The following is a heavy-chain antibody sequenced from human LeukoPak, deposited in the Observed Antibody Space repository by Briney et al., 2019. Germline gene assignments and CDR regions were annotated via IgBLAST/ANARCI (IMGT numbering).Heavy chain of an antibody. CDR3: AREQWLGAFDI. Sequence: SETLSLTCTVSGGSISSNNYYWGWIRQPPGKGLEWIGSISYSGGPYYNPSLKSRVTISLDTSRSQFSLKLNYMTDADTAVYYCAREQWLGAFDIWGQGTMVTVSS. CDR2: ISYSGGP. J-gene: IGHJ3*02. CDR1: GGSISSNNYY. D-gene: IGHD6-19*01. V-gene: IGHV4-39*07.